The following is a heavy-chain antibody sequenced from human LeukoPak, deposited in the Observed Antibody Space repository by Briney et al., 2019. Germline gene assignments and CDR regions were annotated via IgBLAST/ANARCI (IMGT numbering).Heavy chain of an antibody. CDR1: GFTFYDYA. J-gene: IGHJ4*02. V-gene: IGHV3-9*01. D-gene: IGHD4-17*01. Sequence: GGSLRLSCAASGFTFYDYAMHWVRQAPGKGLEWVSGISWNSGSIGYADSVKGRFTISRDNAKNSLYLQMNSLRAEDTALYYCAKAHDYGDYGWYYFDYWGQGTLVTVSS. CDR3: AKAHDYGDYGWYYFDY. CDR2: ISWNSGSI.